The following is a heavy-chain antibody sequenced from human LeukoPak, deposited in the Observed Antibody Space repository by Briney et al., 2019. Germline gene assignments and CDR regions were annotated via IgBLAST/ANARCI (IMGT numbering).Heavy chain of an antibody. Sequence: SVKVSCKASGGTFSSYAISWVRQAPGQGLEWMGGIIPIFGTANYAQKFQGRVTITADESTSTAYMELSSLRSEDTAVYYCAREARGVATTPFDYWGQGTLVTVSS. CDR2: IIPIFGTA. CDR1: GGTFSSYA. CDR3: AREARGVATTPFDY. V-gene: IGHV1-69*13. D-gene: IGHD5-12*01. J-gene: IGHJ4*02.